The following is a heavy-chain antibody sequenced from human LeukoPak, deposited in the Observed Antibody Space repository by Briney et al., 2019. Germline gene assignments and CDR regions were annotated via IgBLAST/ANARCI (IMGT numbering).Heavy chain of an antibody. J-gene: IGHJ4*02. CDR2: IGTAGDT. D-gene: IGHD1-26*01. CDR3: ARGKSGGTFDY. Sequence: GGSLRLSCAASGFTFSSYDMHWVRQATGKGLEWVSAIGTAGDTYYPGSVKGRFTISRENAKNSLYLQMNSLRAGDTAVYYCARGKSGGTFDYWGQGTLVTVSS. V-gene: IGHV3-13*04. CDR1: GFTFSSYD.